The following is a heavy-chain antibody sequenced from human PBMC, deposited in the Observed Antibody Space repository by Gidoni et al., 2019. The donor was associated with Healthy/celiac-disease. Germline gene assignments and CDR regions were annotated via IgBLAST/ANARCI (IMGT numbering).Heavy chain of an antibody. CDR3: ARDSSSIWSRYYYYYYMDV. CDR2: IYYSGST. V-gene: IGHV4-59*01. CDR1: CGSIRSYY. D-gene: IGHD3-3*02. J-gene: IGHJ6*03. Sequence: QVQLQVSGPGLVKPSETLSLTCTVSCGSIRSYYWSWIRQPPGKVLEWIGYIYYSGSTNYTPSRKSRVTISVDTAKNQFSLKLSSVTAADTAGYYGARDSSSIWSRYYYYYYMDVWGKGTTVTVSS.